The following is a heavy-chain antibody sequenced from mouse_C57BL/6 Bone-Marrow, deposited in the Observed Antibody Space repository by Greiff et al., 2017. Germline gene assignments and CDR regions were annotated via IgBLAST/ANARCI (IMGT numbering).Heavy chain of an antibody. CDR1: GYTFTSYW. J-gene: IGHJ4*01. CDR2: IHPSDSDT. V-gene: IGHV1-74*01. Sequence: QVQLQQPGAELVKPGASVKVSCKASGYTFTSYWMHWVKQRPGQGLEWIGRIHPSDSDTNYNQKFKGKATLTVDKSSSTAYMQRSSLTSEDSAVYYCAIGVLWLHYYAMDYWGQGTSVTGSS. D-gene: IGHD2-2*01. CDR3: AIGVLWLHYYAMDY.